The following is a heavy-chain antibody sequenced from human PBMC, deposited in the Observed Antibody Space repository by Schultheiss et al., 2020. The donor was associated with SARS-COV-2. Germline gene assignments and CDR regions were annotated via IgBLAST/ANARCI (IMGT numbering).Heavy chain of an antibody. CDR1: GFTFSDYY. J-gene: IGHJ5*02. Sequence: GGSLRLSCAASGFTFSDYYMSWIRQAPGKGLEWVSGISWNSRPIGYADSVKGPFPISRDNSKNTLFLPMNSLRAEDTAVYYCARDSVVPAAMLDPWGQGTGVSV. CDR3: ARDSVVPAAMLDP. D-gene: IGHD2-2*01. CDR2: ISWNSRPI. V-gene: IGHV3-11*01.